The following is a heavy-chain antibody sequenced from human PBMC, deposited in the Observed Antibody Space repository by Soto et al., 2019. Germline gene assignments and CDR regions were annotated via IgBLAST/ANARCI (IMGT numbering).Heavy chain of an antibody. CDR3: ARGPYLYSSGLYTDY. D-gene: IGHD6-19*01. V-gene: IGHV4-34*01. CDR1: GVSFSGYY. Sequence: QVQLQQWGAGLLKPSETLSLTCSGYGVSFSGYYWILIRQPPGKGLEWIWEITHSGSTNYNPSLKSRVTISVASAQYQFSLNLSSVNAAHTAVYACARGPYLYSSGLYTDYLGQGTLVTVSA. CDR2: ITHSGST. J-gene: IGHJ4*02.